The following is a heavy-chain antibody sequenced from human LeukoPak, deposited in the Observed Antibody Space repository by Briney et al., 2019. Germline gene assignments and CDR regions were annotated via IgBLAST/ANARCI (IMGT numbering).Heavy chain of an antibody. CDR1: GGTFSSYA. J-gene: IGHJ4*02. Sequence: GASVKVSCKASGGTFSSYAISWVRQAPGQGLEWMGRIIPILGIANYAQKFQGRVTITADKSTSTAYMELSSLRSEDTAVYYCAREAREYYSDSSGYYPDYWGQGTLVTVSS. CDR3: AREAREYYSDSSGYYPDY. D-gene: IGHD3-22*01. V-gene: IGHV1-69*04. CDR2: IIPILGIA.